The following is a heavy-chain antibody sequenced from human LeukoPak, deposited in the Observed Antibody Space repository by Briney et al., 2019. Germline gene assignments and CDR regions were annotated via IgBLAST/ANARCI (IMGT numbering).Heavy chain of an antibody. CDR3: ARDRLIGGGGHYFDY. CDR1: GVSVSVRNYY. V-gene: IGHV4-61*01. J-gene: IGHJ4*02. Sequence: TSETLSLTCTVSGVSVSVRNYYWSWIRQPPGKGLEWIGYIYYSGSTNYNPSLKSRVTISVDTSKNQFSLKLSSVTAADTAVYYCARDRLIGGGGHYFDYWGQGTLVTVSS. CDR2: IYYSGST. D-gene: IGHD2-15*01.